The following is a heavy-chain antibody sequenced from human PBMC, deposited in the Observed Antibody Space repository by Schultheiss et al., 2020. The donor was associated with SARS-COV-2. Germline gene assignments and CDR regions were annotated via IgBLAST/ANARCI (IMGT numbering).Heavy chain of an antibody. CDR3: ARGGKYQRMDV. Sequence: SETLSLTCTVSGGSISSYYWSWIRQPPGKGLEWIGYIYYSGSTYYNPSLKSRVTISVDTSKNQFSLKLSSVTAADTAVYYCARGGKYQRMDVWGKGTTVTVSS. J-gene: IGHJ6*04. D-gene: IGHD2-2*01. CDR1: GGSISSYY. V-gene: IGHV4-59*12. CDR2: IYYSGST.